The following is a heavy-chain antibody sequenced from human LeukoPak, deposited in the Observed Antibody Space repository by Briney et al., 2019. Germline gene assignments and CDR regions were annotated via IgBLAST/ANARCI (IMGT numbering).Heavy chain of an antibody. CDR3: AKDRSAPHMLWNALDI. J-gene: IGHJ3*02. V-gene: IGHV3-7*01. CDR1: GFTFSSYW. CDR2: IKQDGSEK. Sequence: GGSLRLSCAASGFTFSSYWMTWVRQASGKGLEWVANIKQDGSEKYYVDSVKGRFTISRDNAKNSLYLQMNSLRAEDTAVYYCAKDRSAPHMLWNALDIWGQGTMVTVSS. D-gene: IGHD2-8*01.